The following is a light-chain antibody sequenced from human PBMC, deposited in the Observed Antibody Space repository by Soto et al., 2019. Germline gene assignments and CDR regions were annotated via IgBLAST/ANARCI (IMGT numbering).Light chain of an antibody. CDR2: ATS. Sequence: DIQMTQSPSSLSASVGDRLSITCRASQSIATYLNWYQQKPGEAPKVLIYATSTLQSGVPSRFSGSGSGTAFTLTISSLQPEDFATYYCQQSYSTPWTFGQGTRVEI. CDR1: QSIATY. CDR3: QQSYSTPWT. V-gene: IGKV1-39*01. J-gene: IGKJ1*01.